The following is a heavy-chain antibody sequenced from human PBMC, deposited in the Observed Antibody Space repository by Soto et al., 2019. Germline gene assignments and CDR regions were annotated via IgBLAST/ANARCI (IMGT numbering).Heavy chain of an antibody. CDR2: ISSSGMTI. CDR3: ARMDQLPSNGYYYLCLDV. V-gene: IGHV3-48*02. Sequence: EGSLRPSCAASGFSFSTDSMNWARQAPGKGLEWVAYISSSGMTIYYADSVKGRFTMSRGDGENSLYLEMHSLRDEGGAVYFCARMDQLPSNGYYYLCLDVWGKGTTVTVSS. D-gene: IGHD5-12*01. CDR1: GFSFSTDS. J-gene: IGHJ6*01.